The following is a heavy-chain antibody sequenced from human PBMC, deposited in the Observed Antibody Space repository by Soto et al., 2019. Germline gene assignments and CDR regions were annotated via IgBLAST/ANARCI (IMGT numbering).Heavy chain of an antibody. V-gene: IGHV4-4*02. D-gene: IGHD6-13*01. Sequence: SETLSLTCAVSGGSISSSNWWSWVRQPPGKGLEWIGEIYHSGSTNYNPSLKSRVTISVDKSKNQFSLKLSSVTAADTAVYYCRAAAAYYYYYGMDVWGQGTTVTVS. CDR2: IYHSGST. J-gene: IGHJ6*02. CDR1: GGSISSSNW. CDR3: RAAAAYYYYYGMDV.